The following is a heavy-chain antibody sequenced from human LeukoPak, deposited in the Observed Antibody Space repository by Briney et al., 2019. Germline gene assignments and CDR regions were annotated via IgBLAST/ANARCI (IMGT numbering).Heavy chain of an antibody. CDR3: AATDGYIHRHPLYYLDY. J-gene: IGHJ4*02. CDR2: VMPLFGTP. CDR1: GGTFNNYA. Sequence: SVKVSCKASGGTFNNYAISWVRQAPGQGPEWMGGVMPLFGTPSYAQKFQGRVTVITDDSTNTAYMEVSSLRYDDTAIYYCAATDGYIHRHPLYYLDYWGQGTLVIVSS. V-gene: IGHV1-69*05. D-gene: IGHD5-24*01.